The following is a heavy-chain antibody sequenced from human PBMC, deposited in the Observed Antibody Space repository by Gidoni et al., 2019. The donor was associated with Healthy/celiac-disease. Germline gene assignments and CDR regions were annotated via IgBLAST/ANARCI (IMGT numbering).Heavy chain of an antibody. CDR3: ARGTRYCSGSICISGIVDL. V-gene: IGHV5-10-1*01. J-gene: IGHJ5*02. D-gene: IGHD2-15*01. CDR1: VYRFAYYW. CDR2: IEPTNSYS. Sequence: EVRLAQSGAEVEQSGEPLRIACLRPVYRFAYYWTNWVRKMPGQGLEWMGRIEPTNSYSTYSPSFQSHVTISAYESVSTAYLQWSSLNASDTAKYFCARGTRYCSGSICISGIVDLWGQGTLVTFSS.